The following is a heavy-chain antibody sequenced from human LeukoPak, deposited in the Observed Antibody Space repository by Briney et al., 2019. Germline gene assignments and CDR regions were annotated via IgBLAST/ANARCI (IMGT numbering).Heavy chain of an antibody. V-gene: IGHV1-69*05. CDR1: GGTFSSYA. D-gene: IGHD3-3*01. Sequence: ASVKVSCKASGGTFSSYAISWVRQAPGQGLEWMGRIIPIFGTANYAQKFQGRVTITTDESTSTAYMELSSLRSEDTAVYYCARDRRGTIFGVVTERPYYYYYYYTDVWGKGTTVTVSS. J-gene: IGHJ6*03. CDR2: IIPIFGTA. CDR3: ARDRRGTIFGVVTERPYYYYYYYTDV.